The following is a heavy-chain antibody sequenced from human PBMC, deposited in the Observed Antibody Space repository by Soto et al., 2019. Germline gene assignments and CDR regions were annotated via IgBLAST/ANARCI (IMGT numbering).Heavy chain of an antibody. CDR1: GGSISSYY. CDR3: ARVKERLVDYYYYGMDV. D-gene: IGHD6-6*01. Sequence: QVQLQESGPGLVKPSETLSLTCTVSGGSISSYYWSWIRQPPGKGLEWIGYIYYSGSTNYNPSLKSRVTISVVTSKNHFSLKLSSVIAADTAVYYGARVKERLVDYYYYGMDVWGQGTTVTVSS. CDR2: IYYSGST. J-gene: IGHJ6*02. V-gene: IGHV4-59*01.